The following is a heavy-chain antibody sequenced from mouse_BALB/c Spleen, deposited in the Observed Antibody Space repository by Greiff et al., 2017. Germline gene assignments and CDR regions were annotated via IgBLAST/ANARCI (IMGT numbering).Heavy chain of an antibody. D-gene: IGHD2-4*01. J-gene: IGHJ1*01. CDR3: ARDGSTRITTRYFDV. CDR1: GFSFTSYG. V-gene: IGHV2-9*02. CDR2: IWAGGST. Sequence: QVQLKESGPGLVAPSQSLSITCTVSGFSFTSYGVHWVRQPPGKGLEWLGVIWAGGSTNYNSALMSRLSISKDNSKSQVFVKMNSLQTDDTAMYYCARDGSTRITTRYFDVWGAGTTVTVSS.